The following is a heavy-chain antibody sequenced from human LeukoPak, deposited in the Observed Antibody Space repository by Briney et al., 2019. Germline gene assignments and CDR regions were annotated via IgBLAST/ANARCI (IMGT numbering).Heavy chain of an antibody. CDR3: AKGGQNDFWSGYYGY. Sequence: GGSLRLSCAASGFTFDGYTMHWVRQAPGKGLEWVSLISWDGGSTYYADSVKGRFTISRDNSKNSLYLQMNSLRTEDTALYYCAKGGQNDFWSGYYGYWGQGTLVTVSS. V-gene: IGHV3-43*01. CDR1: GFTFDGYT. J-gene: IGHJ4*02. CDR2: ISWDGGST. D-gene: IGHD3-3*01.